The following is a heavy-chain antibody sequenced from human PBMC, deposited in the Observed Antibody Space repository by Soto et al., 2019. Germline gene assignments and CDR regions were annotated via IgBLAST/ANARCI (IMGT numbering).Heavy chain of an antibody. J-gene: IGHJ5*02. CDR3: AKDRYGSGNNWFDP. CDR2: ISYDGSNK. V-gene: IGHV3-30*18. D-gene: IGHD3-10*01. Sequence: QVQLVESGGGVVQPGRSLRLSCAASGFTFSSYGMHWVRQAPGKGLEWVAVISYDGSNKYYADSVKGRFTISRDNSKNTLYLQMNSLRAEDTAVYYCAKDRYGSGNNWFDPWGQGTLVTVSS. CDR1: GFTFSSYG.